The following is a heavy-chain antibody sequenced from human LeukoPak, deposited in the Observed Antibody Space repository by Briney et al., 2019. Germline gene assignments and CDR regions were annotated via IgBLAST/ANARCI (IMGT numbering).Heavy chain of an antibody. V-gene: IGHV4-61*01. J-gene: IGHJ4*02. Sequence: SETLSLTCTVSGGSVSSGSYYWSWIRQPPGKGLEWIGYIYYSGSTNYNPSLKSRVTISVDTSKNQFSLKLSSVTAADTAVYYCARTDDYEGSFDYWGQGTLVTVSS. CDR1: GGSVSSGSYY. D-gene: IGHD4-17*01. CDR2: IYYSGST. CDR3: ARTDDYEGSFDY.